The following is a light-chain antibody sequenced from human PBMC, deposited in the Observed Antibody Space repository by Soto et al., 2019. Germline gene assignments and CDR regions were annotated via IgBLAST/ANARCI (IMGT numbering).Light chain of an antibody. Sequence: DIQMTQSPSSLSASVGDRVTIGCRARQNINTYLAWFQQKPGKAPKSLIYAATNLQGGVPSRLGGTGSGTEFSLAISSLQPEDVATSYGQQYERYPPSLGGGTKLDI. V-gene: IGKV1-16*01. CDR2: AAT. J-gene: IGKJ4*01. CDR3: QQYERYPPS. CDR1: QNINTY.